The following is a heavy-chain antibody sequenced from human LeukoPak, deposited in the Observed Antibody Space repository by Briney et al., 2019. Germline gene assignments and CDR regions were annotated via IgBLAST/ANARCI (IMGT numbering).Heavy chain of an antibody. Sequence: SGGSLRLSCAASGFTFDDYAMSWVRQAPGKGLEWVSVIGGSDGNTYYTDSVKGRFTISRDNSKNTLYLQMSSLRAEDTAVYYCAKHLWRDLLWFGEGYYFGHWGQGTLVTVSS. CDR2: IGGSDGNT. V-gene: IGHV3-23*01. D-gene: IGHD3-10*01. CDR1: GFTFDDYA. CDR3: AKHLWRDLLWFGEGYYFGH. J-gene: IGHJ4*02.